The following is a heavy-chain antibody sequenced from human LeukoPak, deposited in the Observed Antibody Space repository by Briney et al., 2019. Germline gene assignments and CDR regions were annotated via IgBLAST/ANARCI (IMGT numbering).Heavy chain of an antibody. D-gene: IGHD6-19*01. CDR2: ISYSGST. Sequence: SEPLSLTCTVSGGSISSSRYYWGWIRQPPGKGLEWIGTISYSGSTYYNPSLKSRVIISVDTSKNQFSLKVSSVTAADTAVYYCARLSRVAGRLNGIDHWAQGILVTVSS. CDR1: GGSISSSRYY. V-gene: IGHV4-39*01. CDR3: ARLSRVAGRLNGIDH. J-gene: IGHJ5*02.